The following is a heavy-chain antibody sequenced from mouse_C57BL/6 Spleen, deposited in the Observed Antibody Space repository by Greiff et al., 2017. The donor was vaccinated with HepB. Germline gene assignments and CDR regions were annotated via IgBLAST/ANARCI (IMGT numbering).Heavy chain of an antibody. CDR2: IYPGSGNT. V-gene: IGHV1-76*01. CDR1: GYTFTDYY. CDR3: ARKDYYGSSYVAMDY. D-gene: IGHD1-1*01. Sequence: QVQLQQSGAELVRPGASVKLSCKASGYTFTDYYINWVKQRPGQGLEWIARIYPGSGNTYYNEKFKGKATLTAEKSSSTAYMQLSSLTSEDSAVYFFARKDYYGSSYVAMDYWGQGTSVTVSS. J-gene: IGHJ4*01.